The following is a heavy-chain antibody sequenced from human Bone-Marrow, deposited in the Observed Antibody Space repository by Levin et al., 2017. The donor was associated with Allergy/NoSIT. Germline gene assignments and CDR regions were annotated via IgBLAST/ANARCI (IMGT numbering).Heavy chain of an antibody. CDR2: IYWDDEI. J-gene: IGHJ5*02. D-gene: IGHD2-8*02. CDR3: VHSGPGVTGGFTGAFDP. CDR1: GFSLTSTGVA. Sequence: SGPTLVKPTQTLTLTCTFSGFSLTSTGVAVGWIRQPPGKGMEWLGIIYWDDEIRYSPSLKTRLTITKDTSQNQVLPTMTNMDPVDTATYFCVHSGPGVTGGFTGAFDPWGRGTLVTVSS. V-gene: IGHV2-5*02.